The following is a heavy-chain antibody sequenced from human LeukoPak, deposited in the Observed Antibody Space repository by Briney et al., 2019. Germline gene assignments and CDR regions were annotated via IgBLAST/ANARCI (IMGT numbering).Heavy chain of an antibody. D-gene: IGHD5-12*01. V-gene: IGHV3-21*01. CDR1: GFTFSSYS. Sequence: GGSLRLSCAASGFTFSSYSMNWVRQAPGKGLEWVSSISSSSSYIYYADSVKGRFTISRDNAKNSLYLQMNSLRAEDTAVYYCARDRSPVGSIDAFDIWGQGTMVTVSS. CDR3: ARDRSPVGSIDAFDI. CDR2: ISSSSSYI. J-gene: IGHJ3*02.